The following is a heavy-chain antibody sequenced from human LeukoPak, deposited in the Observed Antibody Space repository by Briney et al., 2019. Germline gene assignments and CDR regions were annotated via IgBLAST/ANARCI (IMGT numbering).Heavy chain of an antibody. Sequence: PSETLSLTCAVYGGSFSGYYWSWIRQPPGKGLEWIGEINHSGSTNYNPSLKSRVTISVDTSKNQFSLKLSSVTAADTAVYYCAVHGGGNWFDPWGQGTLVTVSS. CDR1: GGSFSGYY. D-gene: IGHD4-23*01. CDR2: INHSGST. V-gene: IGHV4-34*01. CDR3: AVHGGGNWFDP. J-gene: IGHJ5*02.